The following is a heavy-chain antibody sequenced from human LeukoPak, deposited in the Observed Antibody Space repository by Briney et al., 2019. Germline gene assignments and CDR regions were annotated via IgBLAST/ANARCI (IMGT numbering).Heavy chain of an antibody. V-gene: IGHV3-30*02. CDR3: AKDRCSNGIGCYYYYMDV. D-gene: IGHD2-8*01. CDR2: IQYDRTNE. J-gene: IGHJ6*03. CDR1: AFTFSSYG. Sequence: PGGSLRLSCAASAFTFSSYGMHWVRQAPGKGLEWVAYIQYDRTNEQYAHSVGGRFRISRDNSKNILYLQMNSLRTEDTAVYYCAKDRCSNGIGCYYYYMDVWGKGTTVTISS.